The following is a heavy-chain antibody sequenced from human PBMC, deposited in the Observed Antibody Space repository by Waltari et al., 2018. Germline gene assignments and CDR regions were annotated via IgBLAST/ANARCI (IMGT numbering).Heavy chain of an antibody. CDR3: ARTCSGGSCSDYAFDY. V-gene: IGHV4-38-2*01. Sequence: QVQLQESGPGLVKPSETLSLTCAVSGYSISSGYYWGWIRQPPGKGLEWIGSIYHSGSTNYNHSLKSRVTISVDTSKNQFSLKLSSVTAADTAVYYCARTCSGGSCSDYAFDYWGQGTLVTVSS. CDR1: GYSISSGYY. CDR2: IYHSGST. D-gene: IGHD2-15*01. J-gene: IGHJ4*02.